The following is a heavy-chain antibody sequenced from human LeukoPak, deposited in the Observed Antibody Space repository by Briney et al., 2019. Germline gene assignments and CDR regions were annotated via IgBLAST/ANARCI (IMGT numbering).Heavy chain of an antibody. V-gene: IGHV3-48*03. CDR2: ISSSDTSI. J-gene: IGHJ4*02. CDR3: ATEQLAVAGPASFDY. Sequence: GGSLRLSCVATGFTFSSYEMNWVRQAPGKGLEWVSYISSSDTSIYYADSVKGRFTVSRDNAKNSLYLQMNSLRADDTAVYYCATEQLAVAGPASFDYWGQGTLVTVSS. D-gene: IGHD6-19*01. CDR1: GFTFSSYE.